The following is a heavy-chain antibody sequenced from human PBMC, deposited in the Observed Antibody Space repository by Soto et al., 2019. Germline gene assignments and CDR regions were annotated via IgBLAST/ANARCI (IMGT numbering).Heavy chain of an antibody. V-gene: IGHV2-70*12. Sequence: SGPTLVNPTQTLTLTCTFSGFSLSTSGMCVSWIRQPPGKALEWLARIDWDDDKYYSTSLKTRLTISKDTSKNQVVLTMTNMDPVDTATYYCAHRYDIVTGYSNNGPNWFDPWGQGTLVTVSS. J-gene: IGHJ5*02. CDR2: IDWDDDK. D-gene: IGHD3-9*01. CDR1: GFSLSTSGMC. CDR3: AHRYDIVTGYSNNGPNWFDP.